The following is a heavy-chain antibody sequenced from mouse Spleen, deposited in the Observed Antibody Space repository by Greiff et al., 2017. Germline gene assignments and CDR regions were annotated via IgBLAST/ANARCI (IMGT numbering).Heavy chain of an antibody. CDR1: GYTFTDYE. CDR3: TRSGYSNYYAWFAY. D-gene: IGHD2-5*01. V-gene: IGHV1-15*01. CDR2: IDPETGGT. J-gene: IGHJ3*01. Sequence: VQGVESGAELVRPGASVTLSCKASGYTFTDYEMHWVKQTPVHGLEWIGAIDPETGGTAYNQKFKGKAILTADKSSSTAYMELRSLTSEDSAVYYCTRSGYSNYYAWFAYWGQGTLVTVSA.